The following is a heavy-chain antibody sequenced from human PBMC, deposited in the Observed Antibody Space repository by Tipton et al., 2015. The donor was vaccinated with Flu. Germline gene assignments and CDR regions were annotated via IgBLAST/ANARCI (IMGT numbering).Heavy chain of an antibody. CDR3: ARDLGSSGSFDY. CDR2: IYYSGST. Sequence: TLSLTCTVSGGSISSEDYYWSWIRQHPGKGLEWIGYIYYSGSTNYNPSLKGRVTISVDTSKNQFSLKLSSVTAADTAVYYCARDLGSSGSFDYWGQGTLVTVSS. J-gene: IGHJ4*02. D-gene: IGHD6-13*01. CDR1: GGSISSEDYY. V-gene: IGHV4-61*08.